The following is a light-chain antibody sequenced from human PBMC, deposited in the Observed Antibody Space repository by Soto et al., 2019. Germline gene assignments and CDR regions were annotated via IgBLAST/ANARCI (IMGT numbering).Light chain of an antibody. CDR2: AAS. CDR3: QQYNDWPRT. CDR1: QSVSSSF. V-gene: IGKV3-20*01. Sequence: EIVLTQSPGTLSLSPGERATLSCRASQSVSSSFLAWYQQRPGQAPRLIIYAASSRATGIPDRFSGSGSGTDFTLTISRLEPEDFAVYYCQQYNDWPRTFGQGTKVEIK. J-gene: IGKJ1*01.